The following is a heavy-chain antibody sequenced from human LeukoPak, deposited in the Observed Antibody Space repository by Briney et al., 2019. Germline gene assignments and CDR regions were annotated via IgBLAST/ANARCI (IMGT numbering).Heavy chain of an antibody. CDR2: INTGETT. Sequence: GGSLRLSCAASGFTFSSYSMNWVRQAPGRGLEWVSCINTGETTFYADSVKGRFTISRDSSKNNLFLHMTSLRDEDTALYYCAKGAFDVWGQGTVVIVSS. CDR1: GFTFSSYS. J-gene: IGHJ3*01. V-gene: IGHV3-23*01. CDR3: AKGAFDV.